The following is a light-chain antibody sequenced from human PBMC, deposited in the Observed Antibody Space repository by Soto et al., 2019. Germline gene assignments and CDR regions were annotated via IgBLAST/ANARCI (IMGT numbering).Light chain of an antibody. CDR1: QSVLYSPNNKNY. J-gene: IGKJ5*01. Sequence: DIVMTQSPDSLAVSLGERATINCKSSQSVLYSPNNKNYLAWYQQKPGHPPKLVIYWASTRESGVPDRFSGSGSGTDFTLAISCLQAEDVAADYCQQYYSSPLTFGQGTRLEIK. V-gene: IGKV4-1*01. CDR3: QQYYSSPLT. CDR2: WAS.